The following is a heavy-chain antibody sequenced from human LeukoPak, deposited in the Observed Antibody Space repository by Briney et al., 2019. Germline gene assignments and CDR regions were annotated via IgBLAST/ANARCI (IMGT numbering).Heavy chain of an antibody. J-gene: IGHJ4*02. V-gene: IGHV4-61*02. Sequence: SETLSLTCTVSGGSISSGSYYWSWIRQPAGKGLEWIGRIYTSGGTNYNPSLKSRVTISVDTSKNQFSLKLSSVTAADTAVYYCAREGRDTAMPEGIRSDYWGQGTLVTVSS. D-gene: IGHD5-18*01. CDR2: IYTSGGT. CDR3: AREGRDTAMPEGIRSDY. CDR1: GGSISSGSYY.